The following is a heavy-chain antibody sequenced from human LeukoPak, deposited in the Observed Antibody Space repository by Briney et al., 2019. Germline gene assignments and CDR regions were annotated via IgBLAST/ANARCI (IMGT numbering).Heavy chain of an antibody. J-gene: IGHJ4*02. CDR1: GFTFSSYS. Sequence: GGSLRLSCAASGFTFSSYSVNWVRQAPGKGLEWVSSISSSSSYIYYADSVKGRFTISRDNAKNSLYLQMNSLRAEDTAVYYCARDRNYGSGSYPGSVDYWGQGTLVTVSS. V-gene: IGHV3-21*01. D-gene: IGHD3-10*01. CDR3: ARDRNYGSGSYPGSVDY. CDR2: ISSSSSYI.